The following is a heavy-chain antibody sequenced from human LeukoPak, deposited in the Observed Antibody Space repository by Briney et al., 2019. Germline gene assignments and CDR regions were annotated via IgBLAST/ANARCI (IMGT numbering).Heavy chain of an antibody. CDR1: GFTFSSYG. J-gene: IGHJ6*03. CDR3: ANSPTYSNYDYYYYYMDV. Sequence: GGSLRLSCAASGFTFSSYGMHWVRQAPGKGLEWVAFIRYDGSNKYYADSVKGRFTISRDNSKNTLYLQMNSLRAEDTAVYYCANSPTYSNYDYYYYYMDVWGKGTTVTVSS. D-gene: IGHD4-11*01. CDR2: IRYDGSNK. V-gene: IGHV3-30*02.